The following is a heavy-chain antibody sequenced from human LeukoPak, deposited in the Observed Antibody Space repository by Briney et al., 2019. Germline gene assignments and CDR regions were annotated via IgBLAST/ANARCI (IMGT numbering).Heavy chain of an antibody. CDR2: ISGSGGST. CDR3: AKSGYNRFDY. Sequence: GGSLRLSCAASGFTFSNYAMSWVRQAPGKGLEWVSGISGSGGSTYHADSVKGRFTVSRDNSKNTLYLQINSLRVEDTAVYYCAKSGYNRFDYWGQGTLVTVSS. V-gene: IGHV3-23*01. D-gene: IGHD5-24*01. J-gene: IGHJ4*02. CDR1: GFTFSNYA.